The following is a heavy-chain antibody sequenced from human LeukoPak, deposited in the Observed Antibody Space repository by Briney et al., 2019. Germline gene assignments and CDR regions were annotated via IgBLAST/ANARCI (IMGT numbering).Heavy chain of an antibody. J-gene: IGHJ4*02. CDR3: ARAQSSSWSQFDH. V-gene: IGHV1-2*02. CDR1: GYRFTDNY. D-gene: IGHD6-13*01. CDR2: INPNTGGT. Sequence: GASVKVSCKASGYRFTDNYMHWVRQAPGQGLEWMGRINPNTGGTSYDQRFQGRVTMTRDTSISTAYIDLSSLRSDDTAVYYCARAQSSSWSQFDHWGQGALVTVSS.